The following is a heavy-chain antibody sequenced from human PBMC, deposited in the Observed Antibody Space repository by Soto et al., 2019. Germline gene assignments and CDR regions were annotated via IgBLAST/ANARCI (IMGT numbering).Heavy chain of an antibody. V-gene: IGHV4-31*03. Sequence: SETLSLTCTGSGGSISSGDYYWSWVRQHPGKGLEWIGYIYHSGSTYYNPSLKSRVTISVDTSKNQFSLKLSSVTAADTAVYYCARDVRPAHTNWFDPWGQGTLVT. CDR1: GGSISSGDYY. J-gene: IGHJ5*02. CDR3: ARDVRPAHTNWFDP. D-gene: IGHD2-8*01. CDR2: IYHSGST.